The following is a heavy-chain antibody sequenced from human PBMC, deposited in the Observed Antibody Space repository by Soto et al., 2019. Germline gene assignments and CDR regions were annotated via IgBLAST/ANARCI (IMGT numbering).Heavy chain of an antibody. V-gene: IGHV4-59*01. D-gene: IGHD3-9*01. CDR2: MYYRGST. J-gene: IGHJ5*02. CDR1: VGSISSYY. Sequence: QVQLQESGPGLVKPSETLSLTCTVSVGSISSYYWSWIRQSPGKGLEWIGYMYYRGSTNYNPSLKSRVTISIDTSRNQFSLKLSSVTAADTAVYYCARGTFGLVKAWGQGTLVTVSS. CDR3: ARGTFGLVKA.